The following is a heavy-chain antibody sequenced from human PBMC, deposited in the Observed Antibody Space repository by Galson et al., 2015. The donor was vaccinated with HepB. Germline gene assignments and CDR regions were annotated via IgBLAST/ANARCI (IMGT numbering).Heavy chain of an antibody. D-gene: IGHD3-3*01. CDR3: AREGDPHIYWSALDF. J-gene: IGHJ4*02. CDR2: IWVDGTNK. V-gene: IGHV3-33*01. Sequence: SLRLSCAASGFTFSSHGMNWVRQAPGKGLEWVATIWVDGTNKFYADSVNGRFTISRNNSKNTLSLQMNSLRADDTAVYYCAREGDPHIYWSALDFWGQGILVTVSS. CDR1: GFTFSSHG.